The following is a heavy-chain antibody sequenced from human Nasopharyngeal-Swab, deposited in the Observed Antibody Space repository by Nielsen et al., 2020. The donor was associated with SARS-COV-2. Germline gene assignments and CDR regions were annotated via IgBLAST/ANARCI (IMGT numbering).Heavy chain of an antibody. Sequence: SLRLSCAASGFAFSSYWMHWVRQAPGKGLEWVGFIRSKAYGGTTEYAASVKGRFTISRDDSKSIAYLQMNSLKTEDTAVYYCTSWSSTSCYAEDWGQGTLVTVSS. J-gene: IGHJ4*02. CDR3: TSWSSTSCYAED. CDR2: IRSKAYGGTT. V-gene: IGHV3-49*04. D-gene: IGHD2-2*01. CDR1: GFAFSSYW.